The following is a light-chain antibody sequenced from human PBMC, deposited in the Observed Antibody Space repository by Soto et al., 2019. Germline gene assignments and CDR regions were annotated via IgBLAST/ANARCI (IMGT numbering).Light chain of an antibody. J-gene: IGKJ3*01. CDR3: QQYNSWPLGT. Sequence: EIVMTQSPATLSVSPGERATLTCRASQSVNTNVAWYQQKPGQAPRLLILGASTRATGILARFSGSGSGTEFTLTISSLQSEDFAVYYCQQYNSWPLGTFGPGTKVDIK. V-gene: IGKV3-15*01. CDR2: GAS. CDR1: QSVNTN.